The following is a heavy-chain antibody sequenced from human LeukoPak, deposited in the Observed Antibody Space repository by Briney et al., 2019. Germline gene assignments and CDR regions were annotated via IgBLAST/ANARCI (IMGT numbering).Heavy chain of an antibody. CDR3: ARERYGSGSYQYQSWFDP. D-gene: IGHD3-10*01. Sequence: GASVKVSCKASGYTFSGYYLHWVRQAPGQGLEWMGGIIPIFGTANYAQKFQGRVTITADESTSTAYMELSSLRSEDTAVYYCARERYGSGSYQYQSWFDPWGQGTLVTVSS. V-gene: IGHV1-69*13. CDR1: GYTFSGYY. CDR2: IIPIFGTA. J-gene: IGHJ5*02.